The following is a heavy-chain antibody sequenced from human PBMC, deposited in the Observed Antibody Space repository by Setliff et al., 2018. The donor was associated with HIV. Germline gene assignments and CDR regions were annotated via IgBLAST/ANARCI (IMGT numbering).Heavy chain of an antibody. CDR2: ISPDGSAT. J-gene: IGHJ6*02. V-gene: IGHV3-7*01. D-gene: IGHD4-4*01. CDR3: VRDITTCWDV. Sequence: PGGSLRLSCAASGFTFSSYWMHWVRQAPAKGLEWVANISPDGSATYYVDSVKGRFTISRDNAKNSLYLQLNSLRAEDTAVYYCVRDITTCWDVWGQGTTVTVSS. CDR1: GFTFSSYW.